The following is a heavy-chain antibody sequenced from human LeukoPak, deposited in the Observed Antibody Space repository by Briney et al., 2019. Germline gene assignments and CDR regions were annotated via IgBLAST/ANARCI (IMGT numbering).Heavy chain of an antibody. V-gene: IGHV4-34*01. Sequence: SETLSLTCAVYGGSFSGYYWSWIRQPRGKGLEWIGEINHSGSTNYNPSLKSRVTITVDTSKNQFSLKLSSVTAADTAVYYCAGSASSSWVDDYWGQGTLVTVSS. J-gene: IGHJ4*02. D-gene: IGHD6-13*01. CDR3: AGSASSSWVDDY. CDR1: GGSFSGYY. CDR2: INHSGST.